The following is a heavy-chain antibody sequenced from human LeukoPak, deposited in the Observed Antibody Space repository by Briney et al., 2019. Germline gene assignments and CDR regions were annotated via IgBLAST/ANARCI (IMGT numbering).Heavy chain of an antibody. V-gene: IGHV3-7*01. Sequence: PGGSLRLSCAASGFTISNLWMTWVRQAPGKGLECVANIKGDGSEKNYVDSVKGRFTISRGDAKNSLYLQMNSLRAEDTAVYYCVKQAGVYWGQGTLVTVSS. CDR1: GFTISNLW. CDR3: VKQAGVY. J-gene: IGHJ4*02. D-gene: IGHD6-19*01. CDR2: IKGDGSEK.